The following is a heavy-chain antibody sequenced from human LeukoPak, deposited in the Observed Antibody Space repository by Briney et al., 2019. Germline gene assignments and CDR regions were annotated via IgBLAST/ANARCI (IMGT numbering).Heavy chain of an antibody. CDR2: ISSSSSYI. Sequence: GGSLRLSCAASGFTFSSYSMNWVRQAPGKGLEWVSSISSSSSYIYYADSVKGRFTISRDNAKNSLFLQMNSLRADDTAVYYCARFAAGGSYYYYMDVWGKGTTVTVSS. CDR3: ARFAAGGSYYYYMDV. V-gene: IGHV3-21*01. J-gene: IGHJ6*03. CDR1: GFTFSSYS. D-gene: IGHD6-25*01.